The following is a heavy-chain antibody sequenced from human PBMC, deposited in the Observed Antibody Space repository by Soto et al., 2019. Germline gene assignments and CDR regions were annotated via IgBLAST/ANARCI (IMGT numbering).Heavy chain of an antibody. V-gene: IGHV3-30*04. J-gene: IGHJ4*02. CDR1: GFIFSSYA. D-gene: IGHD6-13*01. CDR3: AREGRIAGGLDY. Sequence: QVQLVESGGGVVQPGRSLRLSCSASGFIFSSYAMHWVRQAPGKGLEWVAVISYDGSNKYYADSVKGRFTISRDNSKNTLYLQMNSLRAEDTAVSYCAREGRIAGGLDYWGQGTLVTVSS. CDR2: ISYDGSNK.